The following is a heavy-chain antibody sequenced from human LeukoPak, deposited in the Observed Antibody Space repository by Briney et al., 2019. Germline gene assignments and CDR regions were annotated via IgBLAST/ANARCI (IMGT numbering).Heavy chain of an antibody. CDR3: ARDLGIDRFDQ. CDR1: GFTFSGYW. D-gene: IGHD7-27*01. Sequence: PGGSLRLSCAASGFTFSGYWMSWGRQAPGKGLEWVANIKQDGSEKYYMASVGGRFTISRDNAKNSLYLQMDSLRVEDTAVYYCARDLGIDRFDQWGQGALVTVSA. J-gene: IGHJ4*02. CDR2: IKQDGSEK. V-gene: IGHV3-7*01.